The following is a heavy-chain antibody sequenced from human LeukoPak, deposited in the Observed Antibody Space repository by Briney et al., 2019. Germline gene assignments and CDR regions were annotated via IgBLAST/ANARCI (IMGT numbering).Heavy chain of an antibody. CDR1: GFTFSNYA. Sequence: GGSLRLSCAASGFTFSNYAMSWVRQAPGKGQEWVSTISGSGGTTYFADSVKGRFTISKDNSKNTLYLQMNSLRVEDTAVYYCAKETSGPFDFWGQGTLVTVSS. CDR3: AKETSGPFDF. V-gene: IGHV3-23*01. J-gene: IGHJ4*02. D-gene: IGHD3-10*01. CDR2: ISGSGGTT.